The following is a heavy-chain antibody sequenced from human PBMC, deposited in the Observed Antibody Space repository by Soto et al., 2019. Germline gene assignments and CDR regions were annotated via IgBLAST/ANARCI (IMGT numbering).Heavy chain of an antibody. D-gene: IGHD3-9*01. CDR2: LYYNGNT. CDR1: GGSLSSGDYY. Sequence: QVQLQESGPGLVQPSQTLSLTCTVSGGSLSSGDYYWSWIRQPPGKGLEWIGFLYYNGNTYYNPSLKSRATISPDTSKNQFSLKLSSVTAADTAVYYCARTSYDILTGYLVDYWGQGTLVTVSS. V-gene: IGHV4-30-4*01. CDR3: ARTSYDILTGYLVDY. J-gene: IGHJ4*02.